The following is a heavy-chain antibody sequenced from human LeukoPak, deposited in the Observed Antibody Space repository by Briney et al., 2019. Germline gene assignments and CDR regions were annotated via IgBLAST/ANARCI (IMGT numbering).Heavy chain of an antibody. Sequence: GGSLRPSCAASGFTFSDYYMSWIRQAPGKGLEWVSYISSSGSTIYYADSVKGRFTISRDNAKNSLYLQMNSLRAEDTAVYYCARERITMARGFDYWGQGTLVTVSS. V-gene: IGHV3-11*01. D-gene: IGHD3-10*01. J-gene: IGHJ4*02. CDR1: GFTFSDYY. CDR2: ISSSGSTI. CDR3: ARERITMARGFDY.